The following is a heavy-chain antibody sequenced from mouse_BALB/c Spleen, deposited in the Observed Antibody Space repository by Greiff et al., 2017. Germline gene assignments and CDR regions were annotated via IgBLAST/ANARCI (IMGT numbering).Heavy chain of an antibody. V-gene: IGHV7-3*02. D-gene: IGHD2-4*01. CDR3: ARDREDYTGAMDY. CDR2: IRNKANGYTT. J-gene: IGHJ4*01. CDR1: GFTFTDYY. Sequence: EVQVVESGGGLVQPGGSLRLSCATSGFTFTDYYMSWVRQPPGKALEWLGFIRNKANGYTTEYSASVKGRFTISRDNSQSILYLQMNTLRAEDSATYYCARDREDYTGAMDYWGQGTSVTVSS.